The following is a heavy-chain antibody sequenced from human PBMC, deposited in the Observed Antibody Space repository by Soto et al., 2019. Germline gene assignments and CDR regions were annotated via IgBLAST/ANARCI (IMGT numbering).Heavy chain of an antibody. D-gene: IGHD3-3*01. Sequence: QSGGSLRLSCAASGFIFTNYAMNWVRQAPGKGLEWLSYISDSGGATYYADSVKGRFTISRDKSISTAYMELSRLRSDDTAVYYCARDNYDFWSGYRQNYGMDVWGQGTTVTVSS. CDR3: ARDNYDFWSGYRQNYGMDV. V-gene: IGHV3-23*01. CDR1: GFIFTNYA. J-gene: IGHJ6*02. CDR2: ISDSGGAT.